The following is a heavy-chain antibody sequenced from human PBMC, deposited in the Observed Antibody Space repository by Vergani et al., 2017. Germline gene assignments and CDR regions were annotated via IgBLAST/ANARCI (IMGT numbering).Heavy chain of an antibody. CDR2: IWYDGSNK. Sequence: QVQLVESGGGVVQPGRSLRLSCAASGFTFSSYGMHWVRQAPGKGLEWVAVIWYDGSNKYYADSVKGRFTISRDNSKNTLYLQMNSLRAEDTAVYYCARGGSRRVAAASYYYYMDVWGKGTTVTVSS. J-gene: IGHJ6*03. D-gene: IGHD2-15*01. CDR3: ARGGSRRVAAASYYYYMDV. CDR1: GFTFSSYG. V-gene: IGHV3-33*01.